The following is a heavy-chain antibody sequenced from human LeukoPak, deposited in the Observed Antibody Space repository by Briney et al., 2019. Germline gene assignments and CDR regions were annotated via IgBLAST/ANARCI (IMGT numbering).Heavy chain of an antibody. D-gene: IGHD6-13*01. Sequence: ASVKVSCKASGYTFTSYGISWVRQAPGQGLEWMGWISAYNGNTNYAQKLQGRVTMTTDTSTSTAYMELSSLRSEDAAVYYCARDISSSSWYDDAFDIWGQGTMVTVSS. J-gene: IGHJ3*02. CDR1: GYTFTSYG. CDR2: ISAYNGNT. V-gene: IGHV1-18*01. CDR3: ARDISSSSWYDDAFDI.